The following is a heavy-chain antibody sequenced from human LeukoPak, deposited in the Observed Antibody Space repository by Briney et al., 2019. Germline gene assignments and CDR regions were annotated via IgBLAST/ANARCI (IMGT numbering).Heavy chain of an antibody. Sequence: PGGSLRLSCAASGFTFSSYAMSWVRQAPGKGLEWVSAISGSGGSTYYAGSVKGRFTIPRDNSRDTLYLQMNSLRAEDTAVYYCTKGYYDYVWGSYYFDYWGQGTLVTVSS. CDR3: TKGYYDYVWGSYYFDY. CDR2: ISGSGGST. J-gene: IGHJ4*02. V-gene: IGHV3-23*01. D-gene: IGHD3-16*01. CDR1: GFTFSSYA.